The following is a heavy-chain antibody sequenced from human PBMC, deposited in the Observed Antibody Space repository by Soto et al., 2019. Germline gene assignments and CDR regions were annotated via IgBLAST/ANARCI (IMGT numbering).Heavy chain of an antibody. CDR1: GYTFTSYG. CDR3: ARVHYYDSSGYYYIFDY. J-gene: IGHJ4*02. Sequence: GASVKVSCKASGYTFTSYGISWVRQAPGQGLEWMGWISAYNGNTNYAQKLQGRVTMTTDTSTSTAYMELRSLRSDDTAVYYCARVHYYDSSGYYYIFDYWGQGTLVTVSS. D-gene: IGHD3-22*01. V-gene: IGHV1-18*01. CDR2: ISAYNGNT.